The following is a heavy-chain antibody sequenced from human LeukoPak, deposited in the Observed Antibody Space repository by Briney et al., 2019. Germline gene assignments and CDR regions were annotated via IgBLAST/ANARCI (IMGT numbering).Heavy chain of an antibody. CDR3: ARQKENQYCSGGSCYHFDY. V-gene: IGHV4-59*08. CDR2: IYYSGST. Sequence: PSETLSLTCTVSGGSISSYYWSWIRQPPGKGLEWIGYIYYSGSTNYNPSLKSRVTISVDTSKSQFSLKLSSVTAADTAVYCCARQKENQYCSGGSCYHFDYWGQGTLVTVSS. D-gene: IGHD2-15*01. J-gene: IGHJ4*02. CDR1: GGSISSYY.